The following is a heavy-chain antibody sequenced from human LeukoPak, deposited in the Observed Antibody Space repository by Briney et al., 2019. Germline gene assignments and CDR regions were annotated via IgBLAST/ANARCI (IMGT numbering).Heavy chain of an antibody. J-gene: IGHJ4*02. V-gene: IGHV3-23*01. CDR1: GFTLSNYA. Sequence: GGSLRLSCAAFGFTLSNYAMSWVRQAPGKGLEWVSAISGSGGSTYYADSVKGRFTISRDNSKNTLHLQMNSLRAEDTAVYYCAKSYDSSGYYYRLDYWGQGTLVTVSS. D-gene: IGHD3-22*01. CDR2: ISGSGGST. CDR3: AKSYDSSGYYYRLDY.